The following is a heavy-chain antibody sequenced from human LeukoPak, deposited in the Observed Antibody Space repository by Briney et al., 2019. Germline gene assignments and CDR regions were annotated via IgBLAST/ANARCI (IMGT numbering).Heavy chain of an antibody. CDR1: GGSISSYY. V-gene: IGHV4-59*01. J-gene: IGHJ4*02. Sequence: TCTVSGGSISSYYWSWIRQPPGKGLEWMGYVYYSGSTNYNPSLKRRVTISVDTSKNQFSLKLSSVTAADTAVYYCARYVWGSYPTFEDYWGQGTLVTVSS. D-gene: IGHD3-16*02. CDR3: ARYVWGSYPTFEDY. CDR2: VYYSGST.